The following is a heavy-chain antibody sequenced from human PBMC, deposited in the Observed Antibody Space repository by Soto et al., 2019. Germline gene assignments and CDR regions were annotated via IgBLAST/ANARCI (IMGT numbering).Heavy chain of an antibody. CDR2: VSSSGSNT. J-gene: IGHJ4*02. CDR1: GFTFRSFA. Sequence: EVQLQESGGGLVQPGGSLRLSCAASGFTFRSFAMGWVRQAPGKGLEWVSSVSSSGSNTYDADSVKGRFTISRDNSKNTLNLQMNSLRGEDTAVYYCAKDSPVSGNYQDLDYWGQGTLVTVSS. V-gene: IGHV3-23*01. CDR3: AKDSPVSGNYQDLDY. D-gene: IGHD1-26*01.